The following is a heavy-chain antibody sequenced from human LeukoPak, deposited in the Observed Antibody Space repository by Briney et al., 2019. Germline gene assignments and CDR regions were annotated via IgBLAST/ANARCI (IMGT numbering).Heavy chain of an antibody. J-gene: IGHJ4*01. D-gene: IGHD3-9*01. CDR1: GFTFSAYA. CDR3: AKGKVTGYDRGYFDY. V-gene: IGHV3-23*01. CDR2: ISGSGSRT. Sequence: PGGSLRLSCAASGFTFSAYAMNWVRQAPGKGLEWVSVISGSGSRTYYADSVKGRFTISRDNSKNTLYLQMNSLRAGDTAVYYCAKGKVTGYDRGYFDYWGHGTLVTVFS.